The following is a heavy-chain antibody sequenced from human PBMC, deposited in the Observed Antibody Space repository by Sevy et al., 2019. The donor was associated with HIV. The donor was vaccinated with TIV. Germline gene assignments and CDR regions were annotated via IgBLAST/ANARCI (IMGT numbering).Heavy chain of an antibody. J-gene: IGHJ4*02. CDR2: LSFGCGEI. D-gene: IGHD2-8*01. V-gene: IGHV3-23*01. Sequence: GGSLRLSCAASGFTFSKYSMSWVRQPPGKGLGWVSTLSFGCGEINYADSVKGRFTMSRDTSKSSVYLQMNNLRPEDTAVYYCAREGCTKPHDYWGQGTLVTVSS. CDR3: AREGCTKPHDY. CDR1: GFTFSKYS.